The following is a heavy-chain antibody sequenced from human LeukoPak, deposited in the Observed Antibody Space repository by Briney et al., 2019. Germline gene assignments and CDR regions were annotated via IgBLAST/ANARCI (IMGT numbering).Heavy chain of an antibody. D-gene: IGHD5-24*01. J-gene: IGHJ4*02. Sequence: GGSLRLSCAASGFTFSSYSMNWVRQAPGKGLEWVSYISSSGSTIYYADSVKGRFTISRDNAKNSLYLQMNSLRAEDTAVYYCARGRRLHSDYWGQGTLVTVSS. CDR1: GFTFSSYS. V-gene: IGHV3-48*04. CDR3: ARGRRLHSDY. CDR2: ISSSGSTI.